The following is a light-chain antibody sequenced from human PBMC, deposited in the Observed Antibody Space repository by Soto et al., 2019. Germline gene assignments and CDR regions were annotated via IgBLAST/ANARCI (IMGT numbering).Light chain of an antibody. CDR2: DAS. CDR1: QSVSSY. CDR3: QQRSNWLRPMYT. Sequence: EIVLTQSPATLSLYPGERANLSCRASQSVSSYLAWYQQKPGQAPRLLIYDASNRATGIPARFSGSGSGTDFTLTISSLEPEDFAVYYCQQRSNWLRPMYTFGQGTKLEIK. J-gene: IGKJ2*01. V-gene: IGKV3-11*01.